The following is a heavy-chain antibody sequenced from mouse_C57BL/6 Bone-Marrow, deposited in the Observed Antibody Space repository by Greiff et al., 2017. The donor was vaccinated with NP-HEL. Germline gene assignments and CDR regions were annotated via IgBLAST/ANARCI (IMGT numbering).Heavy chain of an antibody. CDR1: GFSLSTFGMG. V-gene: IGHV8-8*01. D-gene: IGHD1-1*01. Sequence: QVTLKVSGPGILQPSQTLSLTCSFSGFSLSTFGMGVGWIRQPSGKGLEWLAHIWWDADKYYNPALKSRLTISKDTAKNQVFLKIANGDTADTATYYCARPHYYGVARDAMDYWGQGTSVTVSS. CDR2: IWWDADK. J-gene: IGHJ4*01. CDR3: ARPHYYGVARDAMDY.